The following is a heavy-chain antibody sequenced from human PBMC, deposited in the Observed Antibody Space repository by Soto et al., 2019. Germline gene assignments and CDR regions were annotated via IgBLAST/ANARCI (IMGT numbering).Heavy chain of an antibody. CDR2: IYYSGST. CDR1: GDSMTSFY. CDR3: ATAGPTVPILDY. Sequence: QVQLQESGPGLLKPSETLSLTCSLSGDSMTSFYWTWVRQPPGKGLEWIGYIYYSGSTTYNPSPQGRVTMSVDTSKNRFSLKLPSLTAADTAIYYCATAGPTVPILDYWGPGALVAVSS. J-gene: IGHJ4*02. V-gene: IGHV4-59*01. D-gene: IGHD4-17*01.